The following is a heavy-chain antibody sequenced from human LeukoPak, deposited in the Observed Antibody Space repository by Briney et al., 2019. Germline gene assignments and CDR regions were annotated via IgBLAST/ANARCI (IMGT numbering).Heavy chain of an antibody. CDR3: ARDPDSSSSGTTHDY. CDR1: GFTFSDHY. CDR2: ISSSGSTI. Sequence: GGSLRLSCAASGFTFSDHYMSWIRQAPGKGLEWVSYISSSGSTIYYADSVKGRFTISRDNAKNSLYLQMNSLRAEDTAVYYCARDPDSSSSGTTHDYWGQGTLVTVSS. V-gene: IGHV3-11*01. J-gene: IGHJ4*02. D-gene: IGHD6-6*01.